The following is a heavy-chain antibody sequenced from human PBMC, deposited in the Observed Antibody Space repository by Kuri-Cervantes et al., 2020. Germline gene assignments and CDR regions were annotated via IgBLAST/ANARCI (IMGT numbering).Heavy chain of an antibody. CDR3: ARPNPVGTVGD. J-gene: IGHJ4*02. D-gene: IGHD5-18*01. Sequence: GSLRLSCTVSGGSISSSSYYWVWIRQPPGKGLDWIVCIYYSGSTYYNPYIKSRVTIYVYKSKNQFSLKLISVTDADTAVYYCARPNPVGTVGDWGQGTLVTVSS. CDR2: IYYSGST. V-gene: IGHV4-39*01. CDR1: GGSISSSSYY.